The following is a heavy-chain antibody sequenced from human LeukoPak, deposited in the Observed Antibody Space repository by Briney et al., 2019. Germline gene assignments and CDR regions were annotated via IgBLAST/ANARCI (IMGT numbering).Heavy chain of an antibody. V-gene: IGHV5-51*01. Sequence: GESLKISCKGSGYSFTSYWIVWVRQMPGKGLEWMGIIYPGDSDTRYSPSFQGQVTISADKSISTAYLQWSSLKASDTAMYYCARRSHPTQNYYYDSSGLDYWGQGTLVTVSS. CDR3: ARRSHPTQNYYYDSSGLDY. J-gene: IGHJ4*02. CDR2: IYPGDSDT. CDR1: GYSFTSYW. D-gene: IGHD3-22*01.